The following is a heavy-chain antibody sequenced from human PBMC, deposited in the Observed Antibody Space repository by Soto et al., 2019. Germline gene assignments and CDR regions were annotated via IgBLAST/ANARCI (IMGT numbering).Heavy chain of an antibody. D-gene: IGHD1-26*01. CDR3: ANLVRAYY. CDR2: ISYDGSNK. CDR1: GFTFSSYG. V-gene: IGHV3-30*18. J-gene: IGHJ4*02. Sequence: QVQLVESGGGVVQPGRSLRLSCAASGFTFSSYGMHWGRQAPGKGLEWVAVISYDGSNKYYADSVKGRFTISRDNSKDTLYLQMNSLRVEDTAVYYGANLVRAYYWGQGTLVTVSS.